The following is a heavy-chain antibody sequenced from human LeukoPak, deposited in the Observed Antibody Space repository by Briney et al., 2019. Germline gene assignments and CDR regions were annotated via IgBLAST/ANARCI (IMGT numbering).Heavy chain of an antibody. Sequence: GASVKVSCKASGYTFTSYGINWVRQATGQGLEWMGWMNPNSGNTVYAQKFQGRVTITRNTSISTAYMELSSLRSEDTAVYYCARGNSVTTIFYYYYYMDVWGKGTTVTVSS. CDR2: MNPNSGNT. CDR3: ARGNSVTTIFYYYYYMDV. D-gene: IGHD3-9*01. J-gene: IGHJ6*03. V-gene: IGHV1-8*03. CDR1: GYTFTSYG.